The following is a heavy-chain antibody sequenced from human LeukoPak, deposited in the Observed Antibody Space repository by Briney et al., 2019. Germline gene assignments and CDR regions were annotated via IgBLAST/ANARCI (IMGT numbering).Heavy chain of an antibody. D-gene: IGHD3-10*01. CDR3: ARSEVTYYGSKNSLWPDAFDF. CDR2: IFNTGST. V-gene: IGHV4-61*08. Sequence: SETLSLTCTVSGGSINTGDYYWSWIRQPPGKGLEWIGYIFNTGSTNYNPSLKSRVTISMDTSQMQFSLRLNSVTAADTAVYYCARSEVTYYGSKNSLWPDAFDFWGQGTVVTVSS. J-gene: IGHJ3*01. CDR1: GGSINTGDYY.